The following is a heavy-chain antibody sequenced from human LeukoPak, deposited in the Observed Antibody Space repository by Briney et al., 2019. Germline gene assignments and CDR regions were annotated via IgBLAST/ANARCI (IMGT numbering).Heavy chain of an antibody. CDR1: GFTFSSYA. Sequence: PGGSLRLSCAASGFTFSSYAMSWVRQAPGKGLEWVSAISGSGGSTYYADSVKGRFTISRDNSKNTLYLQMNSLRAEDTAVYYCAKPVLRFLEWSPDAFDIWGQGTMVTVSS. CDR3: AKPVLRFLEWSPDAFDI. D-gene: IGHD3-3*01. V-gene: IGHV3-23*01. J-gene: IGHJ3*02. CDR2: ISGSGGST.